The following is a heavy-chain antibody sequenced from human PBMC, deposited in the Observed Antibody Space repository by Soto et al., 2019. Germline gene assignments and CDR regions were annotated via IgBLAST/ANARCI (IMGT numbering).Heavy chain of an antibody. V-gene: IGHV3-48*02. CDR2: ISSSSSTI. CDR3: ARGFSSRDYGDYGPNYYYYYGMDV. CDR1: GFTFSSYS. D-gene: IGHD4-17*01. Sequence: GSLRLSCAASGFTFSSYSMNWVRQAPGKGLEWVSYISSSSSTIYYADSVKGRFTISRDNAKNSLYLQMNSLRDEDTAVYYCARGFSSRDYGDYGPNYYYYYGMDVWGQGTTVTVSS. J-gene: IGHJ6*02.